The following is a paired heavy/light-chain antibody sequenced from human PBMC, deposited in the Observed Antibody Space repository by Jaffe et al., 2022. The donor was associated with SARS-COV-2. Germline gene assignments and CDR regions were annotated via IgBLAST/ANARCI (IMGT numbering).Heavy chain of an antibody. CDR1: RFTFRNHG. CDR2: IWYDGSNT. D-gene: IGHD1-26*01. J-gene: IGHJ4*02. CDR3: VRDRGSYYLDF. Sequence: QVQLVESGGGVVQPGRSLRLSCAASRFTFRNHGMHWVRQAPGRGLEWVAVIWYDGSNTFYADSVKGRFTISRDNSKNMLYLEINSLRAEDTGVYYCVRDRGSYYLDFWGQGTLVIVSS. V-gene: IGHV3-33*01.
Light chain of an antibody. CDR3: QQRSNWPLT. CDR2: DAS. J-gene: IGKJ3*01. CDR1: QSVSTF. Sequence: EIVLTQSPATLSLSPGERGTLSCRASQSVSTFLAWYQQKPGQAPRLLIYDASNRATGIPARFSGSGSGTDFTLTINNLEPEDFAIYYCQQRSNWPLTFGPGTKVDMK. V-gene: IGKV3-11*01.